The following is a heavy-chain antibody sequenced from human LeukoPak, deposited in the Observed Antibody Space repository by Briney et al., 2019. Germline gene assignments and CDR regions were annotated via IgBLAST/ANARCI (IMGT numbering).Heavy chain of an antibody. CDR1: GGSFSGYY. J-gene: IGHJ4*02. D-gene: IGHD3-22*01. CDR2: INHSGST. CDR3: ARAYYYDSSGYYFYIDY. V-gene: IGHV4-34*01. Sequence: SETLSLTCAAYGGSFSGYYWSWIRQPPGKGLEWIGEINHSGSTNYNPSLKSRVTISVDTSKNQFSLKLSSVTAADTAVYYCARAYYYDSSGYYFYIDYWGQGTLVTVS.